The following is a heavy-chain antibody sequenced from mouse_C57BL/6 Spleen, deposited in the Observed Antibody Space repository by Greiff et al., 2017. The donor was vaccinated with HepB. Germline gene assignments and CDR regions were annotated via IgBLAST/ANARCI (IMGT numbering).Heavy chain of an antibody. Sequence: VQLQQSGAELVRPGASVKLSCTASGFNIKDYYMHWVKQRPEQGLEWIGWIDPENGDTEYASKFQGKATITADTSSNTAYLQLSSLTSEDTAVYYCTTGGTTVGDYWGQGTTLTVSS. CDR1: GFNIKDYY. J-gene: IGHJ2*01. D-gene: IGHD1-1*01. CDR2: IDPENGDT. V-gene: IGHV14-4*01. CDR3: TTGGTTVGDY.